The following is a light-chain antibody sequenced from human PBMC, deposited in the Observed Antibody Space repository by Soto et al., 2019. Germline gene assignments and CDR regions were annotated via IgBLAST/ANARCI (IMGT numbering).Light chain of an antibody. J-gene: IGKJ2*01. CDR1: QSVFSSNYRKDF. CDR3: QQYFSSPYT. Sequence: DIVMRQSPDSLAVSLGEGATINCKSSQSVFSSNYRKDFISWYQHKAEQPPKLLISWASTRQSRVPDRFGASGSRTDFTLTISSLQNEDVAVYYCQQYFSSPYTLGGGTRLE. CDR2: WAS. V-gene: IGKV4-1*01.